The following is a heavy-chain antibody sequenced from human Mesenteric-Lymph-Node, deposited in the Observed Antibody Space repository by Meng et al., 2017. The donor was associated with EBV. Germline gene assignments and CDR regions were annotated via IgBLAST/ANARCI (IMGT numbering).Heavy chain of an antibody. J-gene: IGHJ4*02. D-gene: IGHD3-22*01. CDR2: ISAYNGNT. Sequence: QDQMVAAGAGVKKPGAVVKVSCKASGYTFTSYGLSWVRQAPGQGLEWMGWISAYNGNTIHAQNLQGRLTMTTDASTTTAYMELRSLRSDDTAVYYCARRAPYQYDSSGYYTERLDFDYWGQGTLVTVSS. CDR1: GYTFTSYG. CDR3: ARRAPYQYDSSGYYTERLDFDY. V-gene: IGHV1-18*01.